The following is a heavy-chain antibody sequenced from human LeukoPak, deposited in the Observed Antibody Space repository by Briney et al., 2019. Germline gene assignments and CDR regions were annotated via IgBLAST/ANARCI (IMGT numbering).Heavy chain of an antibody. J-gene: IGHJ4*02. D-gene: IGHD5-18*01. CDR1: GGSISSYY. CDR3: ARVCQVQLWGYFDY. Sequence: SETLSLTCTVSGGSISSYYWSWIRQPPGKGLEWIGYIYYSGSTNYNPSLKSRVTISVDTSKNQFSLKLSSVTAADTAVYYCARVCQVQLWGYFDYWGQGTLVTVSS. CDR2: IYYSGST. V-gene: IGHV4-59*01.